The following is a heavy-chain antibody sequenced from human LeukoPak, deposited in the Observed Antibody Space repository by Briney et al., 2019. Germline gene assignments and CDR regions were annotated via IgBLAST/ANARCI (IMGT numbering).Heavy chain of an antibody. D-gene: IGHD1-1*01. V-gene: IGHV4-38-2*02. CDR2: IYHSGST. J-gene: IGHJ4*02. CDR1: GYSISSGYY. Sequence: SETLSLTCTVSGYSISSGYYWGWIRQPPGKGLEWIGSIYHSGSTYYNPSLKSRVTISVDTSKNQFSLKLSSVTAADTAVYYCAREPVLTLDQLFDYWGQGTLATVSS. CDR3: AREPVLTLDQLFDY.